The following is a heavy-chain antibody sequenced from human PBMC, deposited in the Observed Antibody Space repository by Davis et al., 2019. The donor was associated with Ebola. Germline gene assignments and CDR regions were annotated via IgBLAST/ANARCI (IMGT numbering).Heavy chain of an antibody. Sequence: SETLSLTCTVSGGSISSYYWSWIRQLPGKGLEWIGEIYYSGSTSYNHSLKSRVTISLDPSKNQFSLKLCSVTAADAAMYYCARDRGFDPWGQGTLVTVSS. J-gene: IGHJ5*02. D-gene: IGHD5-24*01. CDR3: ARDRGFDP. CDR2: IYYSGST. CDR1: GGSISSYY. V-gene: IGHV4-59*01.